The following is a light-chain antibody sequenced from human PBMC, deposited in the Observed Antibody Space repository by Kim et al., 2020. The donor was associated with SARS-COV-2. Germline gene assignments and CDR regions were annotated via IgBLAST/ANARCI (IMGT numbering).Light chain of an antibody. CDR3: QKYNNAPYT. CDR2: AAS. V-gene: IGKV1-27*01. CDR1: QGISNY. J-gene: IGKJ2*01. Sequence: EIQMTQSPSSLSASVGDRVTISCRASQGISNYLAWYQQKPGKVPKLLIYAASALQSGVPSRFSGGGSGTDFTLTISSLQPEDVATYYCQKYNNAPYTFGQGTKLEIK.